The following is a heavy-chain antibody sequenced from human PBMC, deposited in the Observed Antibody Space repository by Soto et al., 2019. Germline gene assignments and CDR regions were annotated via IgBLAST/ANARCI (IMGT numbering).Heavy chain of an antibody. D-gene: IGHD3-22*01. J-gene: IGHJ6*02. CDR3: ARVPINYYDSTGRDYYYYYGMDV. Sequence: PSETLSLTCTVSGGSISSGGYYWSWISQHPGKGLEWIGYIYYSGSTYYNPSLKSRVTISVDTSKNQFSLKLSSVTAADTAVYYCARVPINYYDSTGRDYYYYYGMDVWGQGTTVTVS. CDR2: IYYSGST. V-gene: IGHV4-31*03. CDR1: GGSISSGGYY.